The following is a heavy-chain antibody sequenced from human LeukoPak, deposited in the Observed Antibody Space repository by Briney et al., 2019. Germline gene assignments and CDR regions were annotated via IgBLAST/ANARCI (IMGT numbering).Heavy chain of an antibody. Sequence: GGSLRLSCAASGFSFSIYFMNWVRQAPGKGLEWVSSISRTSEYIHYADSVRGRFAISRDNAKNSVYLQMNSLRAEDTAVYSCAGGGDFDYWGQGILVTVSA. V-gene: IGHV3-21*01. D-gene: IGHD3-16*01. J-gene: IGHJ4*02. CDR2: ISRTSEYI. CDR1: GFSFSIYF. CDR3: AGGGDFDY.